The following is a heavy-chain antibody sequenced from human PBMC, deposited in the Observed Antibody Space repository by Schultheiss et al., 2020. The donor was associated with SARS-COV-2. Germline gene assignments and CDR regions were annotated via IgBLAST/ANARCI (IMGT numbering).Heavy chain of an antibody. V-gene: IGHV3-21*04. J-gene: IGHJ4*02. Sequence: GGSLRLSCAASGFTFSSYSMNWVRQAPGKGLEWVSSISSSSSYIYYADSVKGRFTLSRDNVKNTLSLQMSSLRAEDTAIYYCAKDGIEGAVSGTSFDYWGQGTLVTVSS. CDR3: AKDGIEGAVSGTSFDY. D-gene: IGHD6-19*01. CDR2: ISSSSSYI. CDR1: GFTFSSYS.